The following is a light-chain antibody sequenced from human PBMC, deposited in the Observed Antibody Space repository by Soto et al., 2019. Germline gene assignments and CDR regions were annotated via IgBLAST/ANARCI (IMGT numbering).Light chain of an antibody. V-gene: IGLV1-47*01. J-gene: IGLJ2*01. CDR3: ASWDDSLSGFVV. Sequence: HSVLTQPPSASGTPGQRVTISCSGSSSNIGSNYVFWYQQLPGTAPKVLMYRNSQRPSGVPDRFSGSKSGTSASLAISGLRSEDEADYYCASWDDSLSGFVVFGGGTKVTVL. CDR1: SSNIGSNY. CDR2: RNS.